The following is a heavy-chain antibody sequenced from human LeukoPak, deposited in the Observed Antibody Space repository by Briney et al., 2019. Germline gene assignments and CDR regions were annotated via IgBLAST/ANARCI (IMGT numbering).Heavy chain of an antibody. D-gene: IGHD3-22*01. V-gene: IGHV3-30*18. CDR2: ILYDGSNK. CDR3: AKDYYDSSGYYY. J-gene: IGHJ4*02. Sequence: GGSLRLSCAASGFAFSSYGMQWVRQAPGKGLGWVAVILYDGSNKYYADSVKGRFTISRDNSKNTLYLQMNSQRAEDKDVYYCAKDYYDSSGYYYWGQGTMVTVSS. CDR1: GFAFSSYG.